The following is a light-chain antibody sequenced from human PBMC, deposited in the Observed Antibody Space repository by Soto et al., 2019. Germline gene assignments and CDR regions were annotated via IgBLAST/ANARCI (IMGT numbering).Light chain of an antibody. J-gene: IGKJ1*01. V-gene: IGKV3-20*01. CDR2: GAS. CDR3: QQYGSSGT. CDR1: QSVSNNY. Sequence: EIVLTQSPGTLSLSPGERATLSCRASQSVSNNYLAWYQQKPGQAPRLLIYGASNRATGIPDRFSGSGSGKDFTLTISRLEPEDFAVYYWQQYGSSGTFGQGTKVEI.